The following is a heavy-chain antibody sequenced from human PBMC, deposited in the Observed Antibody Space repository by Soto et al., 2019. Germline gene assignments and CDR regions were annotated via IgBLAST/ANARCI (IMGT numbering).Heavy chain of an antibody. V-gene: IGHV3-23*01. Sequence: EVQLLESGGGFVQPGGSLRLSCAASGFTFSSYAMSWVRQAPGKGLEWVSAISGSGGSTYYADSVKGRFTISRDNSKNTLYLQMNSLRAEDTAVYYCAKAPGGYCSGGSCYDFDYWGQGTLVTVSS. CDR1: GFTFSSYA. D-gene: IGHD2-15*01. J-gene: IGHJ4*02. CDR3: AKAPGGYCSGGSCYDFDY. CDR2: ISGSGGST.